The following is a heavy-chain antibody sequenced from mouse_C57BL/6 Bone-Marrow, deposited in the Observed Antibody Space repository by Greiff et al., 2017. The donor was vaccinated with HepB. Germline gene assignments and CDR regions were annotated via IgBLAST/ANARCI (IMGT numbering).Heavy chain of an antibody. CDR2: IRLKSDNYAT. CDR1: GFTFSNYW. Sequence: DVKLQESGGGLVQPGGSMKLSCVASGFTFSNYWMNWVRQSPEKGLEWVAQIRLKSDNYATHYAESVKGRFTISRDDSKSSVYLQMNNLRAEDTGIYYCTRITTVVARYFDVWGTGTTVTVSS. J-gene: IGHJ1*03. V-gene: IGHV6-3*01. D-gene: IGHD1-1*01. CDR3: TRITTVVARYFDV.